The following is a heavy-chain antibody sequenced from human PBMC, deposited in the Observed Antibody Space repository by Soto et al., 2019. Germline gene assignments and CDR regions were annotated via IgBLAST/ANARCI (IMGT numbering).Heavy chain of an antibody. V-gene: IGHV3-23*01. CDR3: AAGFLPAANRPYYYYGMDV. Sequence: GGSLRLSCAASGFTFSIYAMSWVRQAPGKGLEWVSAISGSGGSTYYADSVKGRFTISRDNSKNTLYLQMNSLRAEDTAVYYCAAGFLPAANRPYYYYGMDVWGQGTTVTVSS. CDR2: ISGSGGST. J-gene: IGHJ6*02. CDR1: GFTFSIYA. D-gene: IGHD2-2*01.